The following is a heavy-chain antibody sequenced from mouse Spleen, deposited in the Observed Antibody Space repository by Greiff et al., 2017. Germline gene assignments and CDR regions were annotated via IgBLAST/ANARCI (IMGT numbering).Heavy chain of an antibody. CDR1: GYTFSSYC. Sequence: QVQLQQSGAELVKPGASVKISCTATGYTFSSYCIEWVKQRPGHGLEWIGEIVTGSGSTNYNEKFKDTSTLTADTTSNTAYMQLSSLTSEDSAVYYCARGYTYYAMDYWGQGTSVTVSS. CDR2: IVTGSGST. CDR3: ARGYTYYAMDY. J-gene: IGHJ4*01. V-gene: IGHV1-9*01. D-gene: IGHD1-2*01.